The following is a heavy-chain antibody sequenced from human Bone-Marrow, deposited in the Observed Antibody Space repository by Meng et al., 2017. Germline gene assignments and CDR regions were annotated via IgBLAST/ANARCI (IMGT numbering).Heavy chain of an antibody. CDR3: ARIPTQWLIHRGFDY. Sequence: QLQLQESGSGLVKASQTLSLTCVVSGDSISSGDYSWTWIRQPPGEGLEWIGYIQHSGTTYYNPPLKSRVTISLDRSKNQFSLKLSSVTAADTAVYYCARIPTQWLIHRGFDYWGQGTLVTVSS. V-gene: IGHV4-30-2*01. CDR1: GDSISSGDYS. CDR2: IQHSGTT. D-gene: IGHD6-19*01. J-gene: IGHJ4*02.